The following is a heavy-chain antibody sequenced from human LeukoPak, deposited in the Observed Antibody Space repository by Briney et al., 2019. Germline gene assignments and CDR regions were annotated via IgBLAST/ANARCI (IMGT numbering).Heavy chain of an antibody. J-gene: IGHJ4*02. CDR1: GFTFSSYA. CDR3: ARSSLGATTYFDY. Sequence: PGRSLRLSCAASGFTFSSYAMHWVRQAPGKGLEWVAVISYDGSNIYYADSVKGRFTISRDNSKNTLYLQMNSLRAEDTAVYYCARSSLGATTYFDYWGQGTLVTVSS. V-gene: IGHV3-30*01. CDR2: ISYDGSNI. D-gene: IGHD1-26*01.